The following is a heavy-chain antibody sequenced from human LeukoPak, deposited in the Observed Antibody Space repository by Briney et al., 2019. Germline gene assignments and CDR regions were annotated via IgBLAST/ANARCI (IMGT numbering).Heavy chain of an antibody. CDR1: GYTFSSYD. V-gene: IGHV1-8*01. D-gene: IGHD4-17*01. CDR3: ARMGGDYGDYVLL. CDR2: VNPNSGHT. Sequence: ASVKVSCKASGYTFSSYDINWVRQATGQGLEWMGWVNPNSGHTGYAQKFQGRVTMTRNTSISTAYMELSSLRSEDTAVYYCARMGGDYGDYVLLWGQGTLVTVSS. J-gene: IGHJ4*02.